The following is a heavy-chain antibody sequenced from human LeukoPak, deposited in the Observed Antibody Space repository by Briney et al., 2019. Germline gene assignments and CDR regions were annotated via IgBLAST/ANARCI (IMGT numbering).Heavy chain of an antibody. CDR3: ARQARIPDSSGYYGGSYYYYMDV. CDR2: IYPGDSDT. D-gene: IGHD3-22*01. CDR1: GYSFTNYW. Sequence: GESLKISCKGSGYSFTNYWIGWVRQMPGKGLEWMGIIYPGDSDTRYSPSFQGQVTISADKSISTAYLQWSSLKASDTAMYYCARQARIPDSSGYYGGSYYYYMDVWGKGTTVTVSS. V-gene: IGHV5-51*01. J-gene: IGHJ6*03.